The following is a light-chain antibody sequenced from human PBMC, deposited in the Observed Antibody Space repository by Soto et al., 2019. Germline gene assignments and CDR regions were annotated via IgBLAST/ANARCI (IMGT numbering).Light chain of an antibody. Sequence: QSVLTQPASVSGSPGQSITFSCTGTSSDVGAYNYVSWYQQHPGKAPKLMIYEVNNRPSGVSNRFSGSKSGNTASLTISRLQAEDEADYYCSSYTSSDTLVFGGGTKLTVL. CDR1: SSDVGAYNY. J-gene: IGLJ2*01. V-gene: IGLV2-14*01. CDR3: SSYTSSDTLV. CDR2: EVN.